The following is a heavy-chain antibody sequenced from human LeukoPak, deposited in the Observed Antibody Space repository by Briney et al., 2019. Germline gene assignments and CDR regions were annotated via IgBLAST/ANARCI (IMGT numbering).Heavy chain of an antibody. Sequence: SETLSLTCTVSGGSISSGGYYWSWIRQHPGKGLEWIGYIYYSGSTYYNPSLKSRVTISVDTSKNQFSLKLSSVTAADTAVYYCARHGLRQRNDFDYWGQGTLVTVSS. J-gene: IGHJ4*02. CDR2: IYYSGST. D-gene: IGHD3-16*01. CDR1: GGSISSGGYY. V-gene: IGHV4-31*03. CDR3: ARHGLRQRNDFDY.